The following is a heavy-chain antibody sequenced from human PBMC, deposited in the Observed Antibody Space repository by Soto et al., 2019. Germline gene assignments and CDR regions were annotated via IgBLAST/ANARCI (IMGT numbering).Heavy chain of an antibody. CDR1: GFSFSSYE. Sequence: GGPLRLSCVASGFSFSSYEMNWVRQAPGKGLEWVSAIGDCGDTTYYADSVKGRFTISRDNSKNTLYLQMDSLRAEDTAVYYCAKNRGIIMIVESWGQGTLVTVSS. CDR3: AKNRGIIMIVES. J-gene: IGHJ4*02. CDR2: IGDCGDTT. D-gene: IGHD3-22*01. V-gene: IGHV3-23*01.